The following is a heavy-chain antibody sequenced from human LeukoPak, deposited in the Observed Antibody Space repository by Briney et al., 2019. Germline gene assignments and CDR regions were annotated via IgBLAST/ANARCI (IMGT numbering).Heavy chain of an antibody. CDR3: ARALLEHSSSQWGPAFDY. D-gene: IGHD6-6*01. CDR2: IYYSGST. Sequence: PSETLSLTCTVSGGSISSYYWSWIRQPPGKGLEWIGYIYYSGSTNYNPSLKSRVTISVDTSKNQFSLKLSSVTAADTAAYYCARALLEHSSSQWGPAFDYWGQGTLVTVSS. CDR1: GGSISSYY. J-gene: IGHJ4*02. V-gene: IGHV4-59*01.